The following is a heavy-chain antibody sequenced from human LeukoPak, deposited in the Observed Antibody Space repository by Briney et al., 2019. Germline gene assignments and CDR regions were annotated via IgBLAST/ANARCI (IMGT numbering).Heavy chain of an antibody. J-gene: IGHJ5*02. D-gene: IGHD2-2*01. V-gene: IGHV4-34*01. Sequence: SETLSLTCAVYGGSFSGYYWSWIRQPPGKGLEWIGEINHSGSTNYNPSLKSRVTISVDTSKNQFSLKLSSVTAADTAVYYCARHRIVVVPAEYGFWFDPWGQGTLVTVSS. CDR2: INHSGST. CDR1: GGSFSGYY. CDR3: ARHRIVVVPAEYGFWFDP.